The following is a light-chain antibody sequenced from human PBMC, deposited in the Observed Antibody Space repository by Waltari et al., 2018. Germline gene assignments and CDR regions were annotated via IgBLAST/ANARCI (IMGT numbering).Light chain of an antibody. J-gene: IGKJ1*01. Sequence: IVLTQSPGTLSLSPGERATLSYRAGQSFTRSLAWYQHKPGQAPRLLIYDASTRAAGIADRFSGSGFGTDFTLTISRLEPEDSAVYYCQHCVRLPLTFGQGTKVEIK. V-gene: IGKV3-20*01. CDR3: QHCVRLPLT. CDR2: DAS. CDR1: QSFTRS.